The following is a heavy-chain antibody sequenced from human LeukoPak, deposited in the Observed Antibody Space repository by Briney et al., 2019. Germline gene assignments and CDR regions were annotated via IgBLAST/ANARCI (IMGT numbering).Heavy chain of an antibody. CDR3: ASPSMMDAFDI. Sequence: SETLSLTCTVSGGSISSYYWSWIRQPPGKGLEWIGSVYYSGSTYYNPSLKSRVTISVDTSKNQFSLKLSSVTAADTAVYYCASPSMMDAFDIWGQGTMVTVSS. CDR2: VYYSGST. J-gene: IGHJ3*02. CDR1: GGSISSYY. V-gene: IGHV4-59*08. D-gene: IGHD3-22*01.